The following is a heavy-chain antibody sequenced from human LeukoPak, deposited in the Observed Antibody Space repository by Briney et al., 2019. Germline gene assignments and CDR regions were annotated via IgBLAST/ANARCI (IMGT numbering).Heavy chain of an antibody. CDR2: INAGNGNT. CDR1: GYTFTSYA. Sequence: GASVNVSCTASGYTFTSYAMHWVRQAPGQRLEWMGYINAGNGNTKYSQKFQGRVIITRDTSASTAYMELSSLRSEDTAVYYCAREGHDSISWYWDYWGQGTLVTVSS. J-gene: IGHJ4*02. V-gene: IGHV1-3*01. D-gene: IGHD6-13*01. CDR3: AREGHDSISWYWDY.